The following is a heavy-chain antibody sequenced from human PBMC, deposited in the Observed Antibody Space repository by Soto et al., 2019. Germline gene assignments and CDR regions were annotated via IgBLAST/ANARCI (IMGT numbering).Heavy chain of an antibody. D-gene: IGHD6-6*01. Sequence: EVQQVESGGGLVQPGGSLRLSCAASGFTFSSYWMSWFRQAPGKGLEWVANIKQDGSEENYVDSVKGRFTISRDNAKNALYLQMNSLRVEDTAVYYCAREIAARLWGKGTTVTVSS. CDR3: AREIAARL. CDR1: GFTFSSYW. CDR2: IKQDGSEE. J-gene: IGHJ6*04. V-gene: IGHV3-7*01.